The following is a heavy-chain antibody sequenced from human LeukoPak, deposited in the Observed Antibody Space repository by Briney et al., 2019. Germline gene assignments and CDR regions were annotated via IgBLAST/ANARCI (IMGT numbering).Heavy chain of an antibody. D-gene: IGHD4-17*01. CDR2: IYYSGST. CDR3: ARAPTTVIDY. V-gene: IGHV4-30-4*08. CDR1: GGSFSGYY. Sequence: SETLSLTCAVYGGSFSGYYWSWIRLPPGKGLEWIGYIYYSGSTYYNPSLKSRVTISVDTSKNQFSLKLSSVTAADTAVYYCARAPTTVIDYWGQGTLVTVSS. J-gene: IGHJ4*02.